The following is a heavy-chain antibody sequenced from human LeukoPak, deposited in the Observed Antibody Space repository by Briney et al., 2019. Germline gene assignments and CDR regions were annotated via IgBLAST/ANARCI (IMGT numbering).Heavy chain of an antibody. CDR1: GYTFTSYG. V-gene: IGHV1-18*01. CDR2: ISAYIGNT. Sequence: ASVKVSCKASGYTFTSYGISWVRQAPGQGLEWMGWISAYIGNTNYAQKLQGRVTMTTDTSTSTAYMELRSLRSDDTAVYYCARTARQGMGIDPARIVVVPAAPSSYWGQGTLVTVSS. J-gene: IGHJ4*02. CDR3: ARTARQGMGIDPARIVVVPAAPSSY. D-gene: IGHD2-2*01.